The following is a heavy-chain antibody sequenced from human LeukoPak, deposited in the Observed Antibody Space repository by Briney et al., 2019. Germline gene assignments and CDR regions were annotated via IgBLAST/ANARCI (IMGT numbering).Heavy chain of an antibody. CDR2: ISSSSSYI. J-gene: IGHJ6*02. V-gene: IGHV3-21*01. CDR1: GFTFSSYS. CDR3: ARDLSGVYDFWSGYYGMDV. D-gene: IGHD3-3*01. Sequence: GSLRLSCAASGFTFSSYSMNWVRQAPGKGLEWVSSISSSSSYIYYADSVKGRFTISRDNAKNSLYLQMNSLRAEDTAVYYCARDLSGVYDFWSGYYGMDVWGQGTTVTVSS.